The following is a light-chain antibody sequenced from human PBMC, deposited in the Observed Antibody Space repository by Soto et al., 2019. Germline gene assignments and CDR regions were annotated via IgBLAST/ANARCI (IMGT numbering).Light chain of an antibody. CDR3: YSSISSSGTFDV. CDR1: SSDIGGSNY. J-gene: IGLJ7*01. Sequence: QSALTQPASVSGSPGQSITISCAGTSSDIGGSNYVSWYQQHPGKAPKLMIYGVSNRPSGVSNRFSGSKSGNTASLTISGLQAEDEADYFCYSSISSSGTFDVFGTGTQLTVL. V-gene: IGLV2-14*03. CDR2: GVS.